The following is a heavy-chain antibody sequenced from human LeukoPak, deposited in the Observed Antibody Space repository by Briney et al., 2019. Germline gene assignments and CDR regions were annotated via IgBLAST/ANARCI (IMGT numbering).Heavy chain of an antibody. CDR2: ISSSSKTI. D-gene: IGHD3-22*01. CDR1: GFTFSSYE. Sequence: PGGSLRLSCAASGFTFSSYEMNWVRQAPGKGLEWVSYISSSSKTIYYADSVKGRFTISRDNDKNSLFLQMNSLRAEDTAVYYCARAGRYSYDSSGYYYDAIDIWGQGTMVTVSS. V-gene: IGHV3-48*01. J-gene: IGHJ3*02. CDR3: ARAGRYSYDSSGYYYDAIDI.